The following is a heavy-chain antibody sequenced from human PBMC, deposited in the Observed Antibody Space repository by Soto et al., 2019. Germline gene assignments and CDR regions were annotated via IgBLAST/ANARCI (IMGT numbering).Heavy chain of an antibody. CDR2: IWYDGSNK. V-gene: IGHV3-33*01. Sequence: GGSLRLSCAASGFTFSSYGMHWVRQAPGKGLEWVAVIWYDGSNKYYADSVKGRFTISRDNSKNTLYLQMNSLRAEDTAVYYCARDVWESGSGWYWGSFDNYYYYYGMDVWGQGTTVTVSS. CDR1: GFTFSSYG. D-gene: IGHD6-13*01. CDR3: ARDVWESGSGWYWGSFDNYYYYYGMDV. J-gene: IGHJ6*02.